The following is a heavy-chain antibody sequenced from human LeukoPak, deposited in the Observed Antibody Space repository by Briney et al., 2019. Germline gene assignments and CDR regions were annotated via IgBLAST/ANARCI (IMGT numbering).Heavy chain of an antibody. V-gene: IGHV6-1*01. CDR3: ARGGGAFDI. CDR2: TYYRSKWSN. Sequence: SQTLSLTCAISGDSVSSNSAAWNRIRQSPSRGLEWLGRTYYRSKWSNGYAVSVKSRITISPDTSKNQFSLQLNSVTPEDTAVYYCARGGGAFDIWGQGTMVTVSS. J-gene: IGHJ3*02. CDR1: GDSVSSNSAA.